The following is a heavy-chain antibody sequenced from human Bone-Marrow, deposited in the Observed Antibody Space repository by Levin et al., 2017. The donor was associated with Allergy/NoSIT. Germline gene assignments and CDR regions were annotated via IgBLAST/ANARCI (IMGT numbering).Heavy chain of an antibody. D-gene: IGHD2-2*01. CDR2: IYYSGST. Sequence: PSETLSLTCTVSGASISSGAYYWSWIRQHPGKGLEWIGYIYYSGSTHYNPSLKSRVSISADTSESHFSLKLTSVTAAYTAVYYCARGAVAEPAAFYGDRLVNHWFDPWGQGFLVTVSS. CDR3: ARGAVAEPAAFYGDRLVNHWFDP. CDR1: GASISSGAYY. V-gene: IGHV4-31*03. J-gene: IGHJ5*02.